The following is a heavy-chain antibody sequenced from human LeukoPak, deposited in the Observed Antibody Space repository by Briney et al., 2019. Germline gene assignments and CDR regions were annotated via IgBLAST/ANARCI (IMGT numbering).Heavy chain of an antibody. Sequence: ASAKVSCKASGYTFTNYAINWVRQAPGQGLEWMGWISAYNGNTNYVQKLQGRVTMTTDTSTSTAYMELRSLRSDDTVVYYCARGDSSGYYAPDYWGQGTLVTVSS. CDR1: GYTFTNYA. CDR2: ISAYNGNT. J-gene: IGHJ4*02. CDR3: ARGDSSGYYAPDY. D-gene: IGHD3-22*01. V-gene: IGHV1-18*01.